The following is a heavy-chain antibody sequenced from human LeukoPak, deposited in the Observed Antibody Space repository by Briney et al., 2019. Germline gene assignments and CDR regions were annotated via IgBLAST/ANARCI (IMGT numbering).Heavy chain of an antibody. CDR3: ARGHDFWSGYGY. CDR1: GGSISSYY. CDR2: FYYSGST. V-gene: IGHV4-59*01. D-gene: IGHD3-3*01. J-gene: IGHJ4*02. Sequence: PSETLSLTCTVSGGSISSYYWSWIRQPPGKGLEWIGYFYYSGSTNYNPSLKSRVTISVDTSKNQFSLKLSSVTAADTAVYYCARGHDFWSGYGYWGQGTLVTVSS.